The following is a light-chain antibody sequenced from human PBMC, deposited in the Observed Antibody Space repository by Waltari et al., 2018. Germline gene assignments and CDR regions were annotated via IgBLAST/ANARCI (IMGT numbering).Light chain of an antibody. CDR3: QQYYTTPCT. V-gene: IGKV4-1*01. Sequence: DIVLTQSPDSLALSPRARATISRRSSQSVLSSTNSNNYLAWYQQRPGQPAKLLVYWAATRVSGVPDRIDGSGSGTDFTLTISSLQAEDLAVYYCQQYYTTPCTFGQGTRLEIK. CDR1: QSVLSSTNSNNY. CDR2: WAA. J-gene: IGKJ2*02.